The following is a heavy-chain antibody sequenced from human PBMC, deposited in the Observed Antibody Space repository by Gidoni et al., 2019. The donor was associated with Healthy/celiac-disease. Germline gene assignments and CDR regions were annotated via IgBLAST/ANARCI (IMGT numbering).Heavy chain of an antibody. CDR2: ISGSGGST. CDR1: GFTFSSYA. CDR3: ANSKYGGNSGYYWYFDL. Sequence: EVQLVESGGGLVQPGGSLRLSCAASGFTFSSYAMSWVRQAPGKGLEWVSAISGSGGSTYYADSVKGRFTISRDNSKNTLYLQMNSLRAEDTAVYCCANSKYGGNSGYYWYFDLWGRGTLVTVSS. D-gene: IGHD2-21*02. V-gene: IGHV3-23*04. J-gene: IGHJ2*01.